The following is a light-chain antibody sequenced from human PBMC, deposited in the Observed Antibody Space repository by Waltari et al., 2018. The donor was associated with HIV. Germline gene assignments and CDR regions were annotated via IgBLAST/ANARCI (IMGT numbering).Light chain of an antibody. CDR1: QSLLYIYNNTNA. CDR3: HQYHDTPLT. Sequence: DIVMTQSPDSLAVSLGERATINCKSSQSLLYIYNNTNALAWYQQKPGPPPKLLIYWASTRESGVPDRFSGSGSGTDFTLTISGLQAEDVAVYYCHQYHDTPLTFGGGTKVEIK. J-gene: IGKJ4*01. V-gene: IGKV4-1*01. CDR2: WAS.